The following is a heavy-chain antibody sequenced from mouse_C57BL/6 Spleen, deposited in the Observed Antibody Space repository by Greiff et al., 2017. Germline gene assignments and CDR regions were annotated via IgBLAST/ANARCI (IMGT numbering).Heavy chain of an antibody. V-gene: IGHV5-9-1*02. CDR1: GFTFSSYA. J-gene: IGHJ2*01. Sequence: EVKLMESGEGLVKPGGSLKLSCAASGFTFSSYAMSWVRQTPEKRLEWVAYISSGGDYIYYADTVKGRFTISRDNARNTRYLKMSSLKSEDTAMYYCTRIYYDYFYFDYWGQGTTITVSS. CDR2: ISSGGDYI. D-gene: IGHD2-4*01. CDR3: TRIYYDYFYFDY.